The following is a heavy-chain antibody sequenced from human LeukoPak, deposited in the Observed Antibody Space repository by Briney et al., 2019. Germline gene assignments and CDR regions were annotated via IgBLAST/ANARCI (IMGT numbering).Heavy chain of an antibody. Sequence: GRSLRLSCAASGVTFSTDVMHWGREAPGNGREGGTGISDDGSNTYYAHSVKGRFTISRDTSKNPLSLQLNSLSAEGTAVYYCAKDPSIIMIVVASCAPDYWGQGTLVTVSS. CDR3: AKDPSIIMIVVASCAPDY. D-gene: IGHD3-22*01. J-gene: IGHJ4*02. CDR1: GVTFSTDV. V-gene: IGHV3-30*18. CDR2: ISDDGSNT.